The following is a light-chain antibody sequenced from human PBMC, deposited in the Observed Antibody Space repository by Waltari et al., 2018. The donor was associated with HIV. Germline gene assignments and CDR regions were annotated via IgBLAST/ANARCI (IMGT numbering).Light chain of an antibody. CDR3: QQYAASPLT. CDR1: QSVRSAS. V-gene: IGKV3-20*01. Sequence: EIVLTHSPATLSLSPGERATLPCRASQSVRSASLAWYQQKPGQAPRLLIFGASSRAPGIPDRFSGSGAVTDFILTISRLEPEDCAVYYCQQYAASPLTFGGGTRVEIK. CDR2: GAS. J-gene: IGKJ4*01.